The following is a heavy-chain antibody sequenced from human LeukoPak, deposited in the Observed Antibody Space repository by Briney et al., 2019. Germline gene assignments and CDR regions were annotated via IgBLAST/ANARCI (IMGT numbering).Heavy chain of an antibody. J-gene: IGHJ4*02. CDR3: AVYGGDWDFDS. CDR2: INNKEST. CDR1: GDFFSGYY. V-gene: IGHV4-34*01. Sequence: SETLSLTCAVYGDFFSGYYWSWLRHPPGKGLEWIGEINNKESTNYNPSLKSRVTISVDTSKNQFFLKLSSETAADTDVYYCAVYGGDWDFDSWGQGTPTTVSS. D-gene: IGHD2-21*02.